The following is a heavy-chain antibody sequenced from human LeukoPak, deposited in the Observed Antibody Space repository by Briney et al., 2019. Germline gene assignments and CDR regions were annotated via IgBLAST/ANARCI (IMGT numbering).Heavy chain of an antibody. Sequence: GGSLRLSCAASGFTFTTYAMSWVRQAPGKGLEWVSAISHSGDRTYYGDSVKGRFTISRDNSKNTLYLQMNSLRAEDTAVYYCAKALEVTAIFDYWGQGTLVTVSS. D-gene: IGHD2-21*02. CDR3: AKALEVTAIFDY. CDR1: GFTFTTYA. CDR2: ISHSGDRT. J-gene: IGHJ4*02. V-gene: IGHV3-23*01.